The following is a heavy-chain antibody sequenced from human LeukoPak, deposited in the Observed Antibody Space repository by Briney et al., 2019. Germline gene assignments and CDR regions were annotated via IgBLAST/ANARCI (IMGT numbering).Heavy chain of an antibody. CDR1: GFTFSSYA. V-gene: IGHV3-23*01. Sequence: GGSLRLSCAASGFTFSSYAISWVRQAPGKGLEWVSAISGSGGSTYYADSVKGRFTISRDNSKNTLYLQMNSLRAEDTAVYYCAKGMVRGDNSYYYYYGMDVWGQGTTVTVSS. CDR2: ISGSGGST. D-gene: IGHD3-10*01. J-gene: IGHJ6*02. CDR3: AKGMVRGDNSYYYYYGMDV.